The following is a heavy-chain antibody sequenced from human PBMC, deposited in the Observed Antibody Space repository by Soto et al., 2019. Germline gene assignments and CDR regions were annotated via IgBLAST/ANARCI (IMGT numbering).Heavy chain of an antibody. CDR3: AREMYTTRGSPFDY. Sequence: GASVKVSCKASGYPFTSYYVHWVLQAPGQGLEWMGFINPSSGSTSYAQKFQGRVTMTRDTSTSTVYMEVSSLRSEDTAVYYCAREMYTTRGSPFDYWGQRTLVTVSS. D-gene: IGHD3-16*01. J-gene: IGHJ4*02. CDR2: INPSSGST. CDR1: GYPFTSYY. V-gene: IGHV1-46*01.